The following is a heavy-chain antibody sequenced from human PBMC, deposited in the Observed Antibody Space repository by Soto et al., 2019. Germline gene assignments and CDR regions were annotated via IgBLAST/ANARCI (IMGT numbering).Heavy chain of an antibody. J-gene: IGHJ6*02. Sequence: QVQLVQSGAEVKRPGSSVKVSCKASGGIFRTYSIYWVRQAPGQGLEWMGSIIPLFGTPNYAQKFQGRVISIADKSTSTAYMEVTSLRSKDTAMYLFASRQGGNLDNYYNMGVWGQGTTVSVSS. CDR1: GGIFRTYS. CDR2: IIPLFGTP. V-gene: IGHV1-69*06. D-gene: IGHD4-4*01. CDR3: ASRQGGNLDNYYNMGV.